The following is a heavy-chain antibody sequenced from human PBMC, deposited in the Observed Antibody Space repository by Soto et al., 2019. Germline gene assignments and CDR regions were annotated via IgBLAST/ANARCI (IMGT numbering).Heavy chain of an antibody. CDR1: GFTFSAYG. CDR2: IWYDGTNK. Sequence: GSLRLSCAASGFTFSAYGMFWVRQAPGKGLEWVAVIWYDGTNKYYADSVKGRFTISRDNSKNMLYLQMNSLRDEDTAVYHCARDRNYYGSGSSAIDYWGQGTLVTVSS. V-gene: IGHV3-33*08. J-gene: IGHJ4*02. CDR3: ARDRNYYGSGSSAIDY. D-gene: IGHD3-10*01.